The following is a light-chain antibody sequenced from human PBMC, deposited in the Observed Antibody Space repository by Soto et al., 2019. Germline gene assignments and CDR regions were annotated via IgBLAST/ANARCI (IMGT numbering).Light chain of an antibody. CDR2: TAP. J-gene: IGKJ5*01. CDR3: QQAASFPIT. Sequence: DIQMTQSPSSVSASVGDRVTITCRASQGVSTWLAWYQQKPGKAPNLLIYTAPSLQSGVTSRFSGSGSGTDFTLTINGLQPEDFATYYCQQAASFPITFGQGTRWRL. CDR1: QGVSTW. V-gene: IGKV1-12*01.